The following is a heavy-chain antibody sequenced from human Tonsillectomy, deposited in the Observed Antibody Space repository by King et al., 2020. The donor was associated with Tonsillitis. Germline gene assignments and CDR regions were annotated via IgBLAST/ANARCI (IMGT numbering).Heavy chain of an antibody. V-gene: IGHV4-39*01. Sequence: QLQESGPRLVKPSETLSLTCTVSGGSIGSSNYYWGWIRQPPGKGLGWIGSIYYSGITSYSPSLKGRVTISVDTSRNQFSLSLRFVTAADTAVYYCARMGPDYWGQGTLVTVSS. CDR1: GGSIGSSNYY. J-gene: IGHJ4*02. CDR2: IYYSGIT. CDR3: ARMGPDY.